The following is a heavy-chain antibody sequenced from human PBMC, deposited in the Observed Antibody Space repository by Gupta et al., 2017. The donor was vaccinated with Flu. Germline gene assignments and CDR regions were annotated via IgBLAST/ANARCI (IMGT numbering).Heavy chain of an antibody. CDR2: INSDGSST. CDR1: GFTFRSYW. CDR3: AREQLGSSSSQRWFDP. J-gene: IGHJ5*02. Sequence: EVQLVESGGGLVQPGGSLRLSCAASGFTFRSYWMHWVRQAPGKGLVWVSRINSDGSSTTYADSVKGRFTISRDNAKNTLYLQMNSLRAEDTAVYYCAREQLGSSSSQRWFDPWGQGTLVTVSS. V-gene: IGHV3-74*01. D-gene: IGHD6-13*01.